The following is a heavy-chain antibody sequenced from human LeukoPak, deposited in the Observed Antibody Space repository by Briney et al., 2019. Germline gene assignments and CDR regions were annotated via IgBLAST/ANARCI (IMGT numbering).Heavy chain of an antibody. Sequence: SQTLSLTCTVSGGSISSGGYYWGWIRQPPGKGLEWIGSIYYSGSTYYNPSLKSRVTISVDTSKNQFSLKLSSVTAADTAVYYCARRYNSIVVVTARRGFDYWGQGTLVTVSS. V-gene: IGHV4-39*01. CDR2: IYYSGST. J-gene: IGHJ4*02. CDR3: ARRYNSIVVVTARRGFDY. CDR1: GGSISSGGYY. D-gene: IGHD2-21*02.